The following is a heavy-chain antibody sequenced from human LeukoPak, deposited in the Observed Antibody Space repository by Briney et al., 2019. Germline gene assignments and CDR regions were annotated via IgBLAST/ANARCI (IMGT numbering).Heavy chain of an antibody. J-gene: IGHJ5*02. CDR1: GGSISSGSYY. V-gene: IGHV4-61*02. D-gene: IGHD2-2*01. Sequence: PSETLSLTCTVAGGSISSGSYYWSWIRQPAWKGLEWIGRIYTSGSTNYNPSLKSRVTISVDTSKNQFSLKLSSVTAADTAVYYCARVSSTRRHWFDPWGQGTLVTVSS. CDR3: ARVSSTRRHWFDP. CDR2: IYTSGST.